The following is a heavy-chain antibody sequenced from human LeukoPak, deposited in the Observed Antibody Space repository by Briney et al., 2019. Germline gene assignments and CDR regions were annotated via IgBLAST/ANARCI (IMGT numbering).Heavy chain of an antibody. CDR3: ARTAEGGYTYDYFYYYYMDV. J-gene: IGHJ6*03. V-gene: IGHV4-59*01. CDR1: GGSISSYY. Sequence: PSQTLSLTCSVSGGSISSYYWSWIRQPPGKGLEWIGYIYYSGSTNYNPSLKSRVTISVDTSKNQFSLKLSSVTAADTAVYYCARTAEGGYTYDYFYYYYMDVWGKGTTVTISS. CDR2: IYYSGST. D-gene: IGHD5-18*01.